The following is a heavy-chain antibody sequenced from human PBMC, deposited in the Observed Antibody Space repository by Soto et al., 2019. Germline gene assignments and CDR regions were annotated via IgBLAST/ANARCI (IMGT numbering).Heavy chain of an antibody. D-gene: IGHD1-20*01. CDR3: ARGRTKSVATLIKRARYVRL. J-gene: IGHJ1*01. Sequence: QVQLQQWGAGLLKPSETLSLTCAVYGGSIRGYYWSWIRQPPGKGPEWIGEVNHSGGTNYNPSLNCRFSLSVDTSKAFFSLRLSAGIAADPAVYYCARGRTKSVATLIKRARYVRLWGPGKLVTGPS. CDR1: GGSIRGYY. V-gene: IGHV4-34*01. CDR2: VNHSGGT.